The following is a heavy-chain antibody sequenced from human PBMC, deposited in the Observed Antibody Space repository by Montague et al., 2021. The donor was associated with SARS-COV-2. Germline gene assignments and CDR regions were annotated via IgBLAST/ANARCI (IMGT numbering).Heavy chain of an antibody. Sequence: SETLSFTCSVSGGSTSNYYWTWIRQSPGKGLQWIGYIFYTGSTKFNPSLKSRVSMSLDTSKNHFSLRLSAVTVADTARYYCARAQNICFIANCVNYFDLWGLGALVTVSS. CDR1: GGSTSNYY. J-gene: IGHJ4*02. CDR2: IFYTGST. D-gene: IGHD2-15*01. V-gene: IGHV4-59*01. CDR3: ARAQNICFIANCVNYFDL.